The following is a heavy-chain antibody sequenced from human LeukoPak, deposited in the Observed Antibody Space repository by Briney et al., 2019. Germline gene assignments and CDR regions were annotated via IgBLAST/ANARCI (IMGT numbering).Heavy chain of an antibody. Sequence: PSETLSLTCTVSGGSISSNSYYWGWIRQPPGKGLEWIGSISYSGTTYYSPSLKSRFTISVDTSKNQFSLRLSAVTAADTAVYYCAREVDTYYDFWSGYYTGMAPRRYFDYWGQGTLVTVSS. V-gene: IGHV4-39*07. CDR3: AREVDTYYDFWSGYYTGMAPRRYFDY. J-gene: IGHJ4*02. D-gene: IGHD3-3*01. CDR1: GGSISSNSYY. CDR2: ISYSGTT.